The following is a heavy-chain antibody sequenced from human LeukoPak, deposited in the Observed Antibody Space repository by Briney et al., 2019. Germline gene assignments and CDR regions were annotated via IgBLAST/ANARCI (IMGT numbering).Heavy chain of an antibody. V-gene: IGHV3-30-3*01. CDR2: ISYDGSNK. CDR3: ALREPSLLLDY. D-gene: IGHD3-16*01. Sequence: SGGSLRLSCAASGFTFSSYDMQGVRQAPGKGLEWVAVISYDGSNKYYADSVKGRFTISRDNTKNTLYLRINSPGAEDSAVYYCALREPSLLLDYWGQGTLVTVSS. CDR1: GFTFSSYD. J-gene: IGHJ4*02.